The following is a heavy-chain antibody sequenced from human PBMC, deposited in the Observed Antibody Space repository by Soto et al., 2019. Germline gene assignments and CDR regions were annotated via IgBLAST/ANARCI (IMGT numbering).Heavy chain of an antibody. V-gene: IGHV3-33*01. CDR3: ASDPSGYSSGWYYYGMDV. Sequence: GGSLRLSCAASGFTFSSYGMHWVRQAPGKGLEWVAVIWYDGSNKYYADSVKGRFTISRDNSKNTLYLQMNSLRAEDTAVYYCASDPSGYSSGWYYYGMDVWGQGTTVTVSS. D-gene: IGHD6-19*01. CDR1: GFTFSSYG. CDR2: IWYDGSNK. J-gene: IGHJ6*02.